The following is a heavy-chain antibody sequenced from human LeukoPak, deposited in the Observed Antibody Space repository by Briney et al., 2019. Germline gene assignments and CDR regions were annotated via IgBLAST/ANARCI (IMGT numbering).Heavy chain of an antibody. CDR2: INGRGITI. J-gene: IGHJ4*02. Sequence: GGSLRLSCAASGFTFSAYSMNWVRHTPGRGLEWVANINGRGITIHYADSFRGRFTISRDNTKNSLNLQMNNLRAEDTGLYYCARDQPSVGWGFDSWGRGTLVTVSS. CDR1: GFTFSAYS. CDR3: ARDQPSVGWGFDS. D-gene: IGHD2-15*01. V-gene: IGHV3-48*04.